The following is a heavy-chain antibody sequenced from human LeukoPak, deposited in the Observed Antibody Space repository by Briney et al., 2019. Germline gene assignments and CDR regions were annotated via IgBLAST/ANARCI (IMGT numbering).Heavy chain of an antibody. V-gene: IGHV3-23*01. Sequence: PGGSLRLSCAASGFTFSSYAMSWVRQAPGKGLEWVSGISTSGGSSSYADSVKGRFTISRDNAKNSLYLQMNSLRAEDTAVYYCARVVGSSRLDYWGQGTLVTVSS. CDR2: ISTSGGSS. D-gene: IGHD6-6*01. J-gene: IGHJ4*02. CDR3: ARVVGSSRLDY. CDR1: GFTFSSYA.